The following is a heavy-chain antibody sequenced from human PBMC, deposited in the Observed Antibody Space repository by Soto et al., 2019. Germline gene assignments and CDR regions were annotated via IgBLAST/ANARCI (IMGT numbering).Heavy chain of an antibody. CDR2: IFYSGST. Sequence: SGTLSLTCTVSGGSISSSSYYYGWIRQPPGKGLEWIGNIFYSGSTNYNPSLKSRVTISVDTSKNQFSLKLSSVTAADTAVYYCARMTFDDYFDYWGQGTLVTVSS. D-gene: IGHD2-21*02. CDR3: ARMTFDDYFDY. CDR1: GGSISSSSYY. V-gene: IGHV4-39*07. J-gene: IGHJ4*02.